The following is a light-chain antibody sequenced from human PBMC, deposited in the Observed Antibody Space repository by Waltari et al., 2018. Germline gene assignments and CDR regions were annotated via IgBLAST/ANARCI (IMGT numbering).Light chain of an antibody. CDR2: KAN. CDR1: SGSLSSMSY. CDR3: ALYMGSGIWV. Sequence: QTLVTQQPSLSVSPGGTVTLTCALSSGSLSSMSYAPWYQQPPGQSPRTLVYKANARSSGVPDRFSGSILGNTAALTITGAQADDESDYYCALYMGSGIWVFGGGTKLTVL. V-gene: IGLV8-61*01. J-gene: IGLJ3*02.